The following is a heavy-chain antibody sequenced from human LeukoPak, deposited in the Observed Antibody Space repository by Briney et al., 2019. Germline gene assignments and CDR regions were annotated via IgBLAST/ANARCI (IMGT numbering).Heavy chain of an antibody. CDR1: GFTVSSSY. Sequence: GGSLRLSCAASGFTVSSSYMSWVRQAPGKGLEWDSVIYSDGSTYYADSVKGRFTISRENSKNTLYLQMNSLRADDAAVYYCVRWSLTTVITWGQGTLVTVSS. J-gene: IGHJ5*02. D-gene: IGHD4-11*01. V-gene: IGHV3-66*01. CDR2: IYSDGST. CDR3: VRWSLTTVIT.